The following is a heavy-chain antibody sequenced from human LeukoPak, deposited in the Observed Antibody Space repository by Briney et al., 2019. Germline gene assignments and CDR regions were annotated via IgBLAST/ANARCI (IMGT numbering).Heavy chain of an antibody. J-gene: IGHJ4*02. V-gene: IGHV4-61*02. D-gene: IGHD1-26*01. CDR1: GGSISSGSYY. CDR3: AGSLLLVGATVGALDY. CDR2: IYTSGST. Sequence: SETLSLTCTVSGGSISSGSYYWSWIRQPAGKGLELIGRIYTSGSTNYNPSLKSRVTISVDTSKNQFSLKLSSVTAADTAVYYCAGSLLLVGATVGALDYWGQGTLVTVSS.